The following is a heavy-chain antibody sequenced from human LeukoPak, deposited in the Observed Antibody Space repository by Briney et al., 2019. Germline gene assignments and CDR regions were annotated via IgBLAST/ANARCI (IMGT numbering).Heavy chain of an antibody. Sequence: GGSLRLSCAASGFTFSNYWMTWVRQAPGQGLEWVANIKQHGSEIYYVDSVKGRFTISRDDAKNSLYLQMNSLRAEDTAVYYCARDTSPSIAAVGYDAFDIWGQGTMVTVSS. V-gene: IGHV3-7*01. CDR3: ARDTSPSIAAVGYDAFDI. CDR2: IKQHGSEI. CDR1: GFTFSNYW. D-gene: IGHD6-13*01. J-gene: IGHJ3*02.